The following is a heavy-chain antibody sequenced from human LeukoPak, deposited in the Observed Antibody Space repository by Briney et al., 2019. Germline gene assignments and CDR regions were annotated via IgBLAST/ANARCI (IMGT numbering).Heavy chain of an antibody. V-gene: IGHV3-53*05. Sequence: GGSLRLSCAASGFTVSSNYMSWVRQAPGKGLEWVSVIYSGGSTYYADSVKGRFTISRDNSKNTLYLQMNSLRAEDTAVYYCAKVNYDSSGYSYFDYWGQGTLVTVSS. J-gene: IGHJ4*02. CDR2: IYSGGST. D-gene: IGHD3-22*01. CDR3: AKVNYDSSGYSYFDY. CDR1: GFTVSSNY.